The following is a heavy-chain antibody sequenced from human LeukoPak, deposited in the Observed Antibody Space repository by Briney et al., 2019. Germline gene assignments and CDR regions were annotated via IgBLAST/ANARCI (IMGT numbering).Heavy chain of an antibody. Sequence: ASLKVSCTASGYTFTSYDINWVRQATGQGLEWMGWMNPNSGNTGYAQKFQGRVTMTRNTSISTAYMELSSLRAEDTAVYYCARGRGTYYDFWSGGTEYWGQGTLVTVSS. CDR1: GYTFTSYD. CDR3: ARGRGTYYDFWSGGTEY. J-gene: IGHJ4*02. CDR2: MNPNSGNT. D-gene: IGHD3-3*01. V-gene: IGHV1-8*01.